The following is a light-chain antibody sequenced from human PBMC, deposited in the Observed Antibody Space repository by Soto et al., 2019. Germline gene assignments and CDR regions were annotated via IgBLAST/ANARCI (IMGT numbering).Light chain of an antibody. CDR2: GGT. V-gene: IGLV2-23*01. CDR3: CSFAGNAIDYV. CDR1: SSNIGDYNL. J-gene: IGLJ1*01. Sequence: QSALTQPASVSGSRGQSITISCSGTSSNIGDYNLVSWYQQHPGKGPKLIIFGGTERPSGVSHRFSASRSGNTASLTISGLQAEDEAYYYCCSFAGNAIDYVFGTGTKVTVL.